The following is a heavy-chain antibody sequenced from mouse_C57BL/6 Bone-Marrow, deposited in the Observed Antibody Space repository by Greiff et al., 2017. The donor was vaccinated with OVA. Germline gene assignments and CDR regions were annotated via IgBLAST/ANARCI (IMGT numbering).Heavy chain of an antibody. V-gene: IGHV14-4*01. CDR1: GFNIKDDY. D-gene: IGHD1-1*01. CDR3: TTDYYGSRGYAMDY. CDR2: IDPENGDT. J-gene: IGHJ4*01. Sequence: EVQLQQSGAELVRPGASVKLSCTASGFNIKDDYMHWVKQRPEQGLEWIGWIDPENGDTEYASKFQGKATITADTSSNTAYLQLSSLTSEDTAVYYCTTDYYGSRGYAMDYGGQGTSVTVSS.